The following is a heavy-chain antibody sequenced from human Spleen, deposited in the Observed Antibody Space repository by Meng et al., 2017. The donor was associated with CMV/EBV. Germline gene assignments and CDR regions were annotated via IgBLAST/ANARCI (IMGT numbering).Heavy chain of an antibody. CDR2: INHSGST. CDR3: ARAELHIVVVTAIDRALGFDP. J-gene: IGHJ5*02. D-gene: IGHD2-21*02. Sequence: QAPRPQWGVGLLKPSETRPLTFAVYGGSFSGYYGSWIRQPPGKGLEWIGEINHSGSTNYNPSLKSRVTISVDTSKNQFSLKLSSVTAADTAVYYCARAELHIVVVTAIDRALGFDPWGQGTLVTVSS. CDR1: GGSFSGYY. V-gene: IGHV4-34*01.